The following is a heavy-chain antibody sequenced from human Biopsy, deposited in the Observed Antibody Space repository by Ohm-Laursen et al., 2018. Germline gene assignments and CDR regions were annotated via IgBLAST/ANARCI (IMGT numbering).Heavy chain of an antibody. D-gene: IGHD3-22*01. CDR2: INHSGRT. J-gene: IGHJ6*02. CDR3: VRGVDYYDPYHYYALDV. V-gene: IGHV4-34*01. CDR1: GESFNGYY. Sequence: GTLSLTCTVYGESFNGYYWSWIRQTPGKGLEWIGEINHSGRTNYNPSLKSRVTISVDTSKNQFSLKVRSVAAADTAVYYCVRGVDYYDPYHYYALDVWGQGTTVTVSS.